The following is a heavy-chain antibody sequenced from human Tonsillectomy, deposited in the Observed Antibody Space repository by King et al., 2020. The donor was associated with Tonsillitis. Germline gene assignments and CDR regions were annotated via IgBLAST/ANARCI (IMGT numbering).Heavy chain of an antibody. Sequence: VQLVESGAEVKKPGASVKVSCKASGYTFTSYYMHWVRQAPAQGLEWMGIINPSGGITTYAQKFQGRVTMTRDTYTSTVYMELSSLRSEDTAVYYCARDYSHLELLTGQAFDIWGQGTMVTVSS. CDR2: INPSGGIT. CDR3: ARDYSHLELLTGQAFDI. D-gene: IGHD2/OR15-2a*01. J-gene: IGHJ3*02. V-gene: IGHV1-46*03. CDR1: GYTFTSYY.